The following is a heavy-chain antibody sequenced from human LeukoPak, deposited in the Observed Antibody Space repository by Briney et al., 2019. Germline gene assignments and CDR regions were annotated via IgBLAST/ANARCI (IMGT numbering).Heavy chain of an antibody. D-gene: IGHD3-16*01. CDR1: GFIFPDYY. CDR3: AGSGSPDAY. V-gene: IGHV3-11*01. CDR2: MRPNAVNK. Sequence: PGGPLRPPCIASGFIFPDYYLSWIRQAPGKGLEWISYMRPNAVNKYYVEHVKGRFTISRDNAKTSLFLQMNSLRGEDTAVYYCAGSGSPDAYWCQGTLVTVSS. J-gene: IGHJ4*02.